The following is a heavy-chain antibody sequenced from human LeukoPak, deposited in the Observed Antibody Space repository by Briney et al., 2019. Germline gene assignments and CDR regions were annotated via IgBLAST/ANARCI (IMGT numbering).Heavy chain of an antibody. CDR3: ARHLPYSSGGHYFAH. CDR1: RYSFTNSW. J-gene: IGHJ4*02. CDR2: IWPGDSQT. D-gene: IGHD5-18*01. Sequence: GESVKFSCTGSRYSFTNSWIGWVRQMRGKGLEWMGFIWPGDSQTSYSPSFQCQVTISVDRSISTAYLQWSSLKASDTAMYYCARHLPYSSGGHYFAHWGQGTLVTVSS. V-gene: IGHV5-51*01.